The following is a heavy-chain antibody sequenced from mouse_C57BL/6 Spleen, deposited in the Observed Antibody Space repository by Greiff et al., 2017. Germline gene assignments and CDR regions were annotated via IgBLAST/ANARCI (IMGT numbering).Heavy chain of an antibody. CDR2: ISPGDGDT. D-gene: IGHD1-1*01. CDR1: GYAFSSSW. Sequence: VKLVESGPELVKPGASVKISCKASGYAFSSSWMNWVKQRPGKGLEWIGRISPGDGDTNYNGKFKGKATLTADKSSSTAYMQLSSLTSEDSAVYFCARVYWDRYFDVWGTGTTVTVSS. J-gene: IGHJ1*03. V-gene: IGHV1-82*01. CDR3: ARVYWDRYFDV.